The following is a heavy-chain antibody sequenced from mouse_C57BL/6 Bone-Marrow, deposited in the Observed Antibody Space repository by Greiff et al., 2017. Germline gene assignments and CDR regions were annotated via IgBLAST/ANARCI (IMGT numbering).Heavy chain of an antibody. V-gene: IGHV1-64*01. Sequence: QVQLQQPGAELVKPGASVKLSCKASGYTFTSYWMHWVKQRPGQGLEWIGMIHPNSGSTNYNEKFKSKATLTVDQSSSTTYMQLSSLTSEDSAVYDCARSRRRIEPFAYWGQGTLVTVSA. J-gene: IGHJ3*01. CDR2: IHPNSGST. CDR3: ARSRRRIEPFAY. CDR1: GYTFTSYW.